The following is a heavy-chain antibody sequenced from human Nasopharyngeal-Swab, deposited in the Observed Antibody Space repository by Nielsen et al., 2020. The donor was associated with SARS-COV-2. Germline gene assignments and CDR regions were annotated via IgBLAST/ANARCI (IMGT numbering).Heavy chain of an antibody. V-gene: IGHV3-30*03. CDR2: ISYDGSNK. Sequence: GSLRLSCAASGFTFSSYGMHWVRQAPGKGLEWVAVISYDGSNKYYADSVKGRFTISRDNSKNTLYLQMNSLRAEDTAVYYCARGHNTYCGGDCYSLAPDYWGKGTTVTVSS. CDR1: GFTFSSYG. D-gene: IGHD2-21*02. CDR3: ARGHNTYCGGDCYSLAPDY. J-gene: IGHJ6*04.